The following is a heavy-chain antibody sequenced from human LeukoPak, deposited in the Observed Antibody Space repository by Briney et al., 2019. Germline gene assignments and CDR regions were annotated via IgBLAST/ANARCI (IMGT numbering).Heavy chain of an antibody. CDR1: GGSISSYY. CDR2: IYYSGST. Sequence: SETLSLTCTVSGGSISSYYWSWIRQPPGKGLEWIGYIYYSGSTNYNPSLKSRVTISVDTSKNQFSLKLSSVTAADTAVYYFARENPPYGSADYWGQGTLVTVSS. V-gene: IGHV4-59*01. CDR3: ARENPPYGSADY. D-gene: IGHD3-10*01. J-gene: IGHJ4*02.